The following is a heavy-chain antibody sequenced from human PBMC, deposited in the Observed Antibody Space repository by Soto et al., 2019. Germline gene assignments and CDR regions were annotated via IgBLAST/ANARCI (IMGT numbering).Heavy chain of an antibody. CDR3: TADTIMTTDYGMDV. J-gene: IGHJ6*02. Sequence: PGGSLRLSCAASGFTFSNAWMNWVRQAPGKGLEWVGRIKSKTDGGTTDYAAPVKGRFTISRDDSRNTMFLQMNSLQTEDTAVYYCTADTIMTTDYGMDVWGQGTTVTVSS. CDR1: GFTFSNAW. V-gene: IGHV3-15*07. D-gene: IGHD4-17*01. CDR2: IKSKTDGGTT.